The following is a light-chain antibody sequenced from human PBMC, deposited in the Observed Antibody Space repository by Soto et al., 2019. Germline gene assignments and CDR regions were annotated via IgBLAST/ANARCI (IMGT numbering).Light chain of an antibody. CDR3: QQYDNSPLT. CDR2: GAS. Sequence: EIVVTQSPATLSVSLGEGATLSCRASQSISSSLAWYQQKPGQAPRLLIYGASSRATGIPDRFSGSGSGTDFTLTISRLEPEDFAVYYCQQYDNSPLTFGQGTKVDIK. J-gene: IGKJ1*01. V-gene: IGKV3-20*01. CDR1: QSISSS.